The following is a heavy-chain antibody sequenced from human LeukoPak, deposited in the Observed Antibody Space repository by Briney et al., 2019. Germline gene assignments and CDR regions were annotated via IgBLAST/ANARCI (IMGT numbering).Heavy chain of an antibody. J-gene: IGHJ4*02. Sequence: PSETLSLTCTVSGGSISSYYWSWIRQPPGKGLEWTGYIYYSGSTNYNPSLKSRVTISVDTSKNQFSLKLSSVTAADTAVYYCASAYDSSGYYVDYWGQGTLVTVSS. D-gene: IGHD3-22*01. CDR2: IYYSGST. CDR3: ASAYDSSGYYVDY. CDR1: GGSISSYY. V-gene: IGHV4-59*01.